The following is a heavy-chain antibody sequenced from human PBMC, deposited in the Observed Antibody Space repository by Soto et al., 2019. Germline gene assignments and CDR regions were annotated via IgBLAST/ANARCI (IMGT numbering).Heavy chain of an antibody. CDR2: IYPGDSDT. D-gene: IGHD6-13*01. J-gene: IGHJ4*02. CDR3: ARGGWQQLVNFDY. CDR1: GYSFSSYW. Sequence: PGESLKSSCKGSGYSFSSYWIGWVRQMPGKGLEWMGIIYPGDSDTRYSPSFQGQVTISAEKSISTAYLQGSSLKASDTAMYYCARGGWQQLVNFDYWGQGTLVTVSS. V-gene: IGHV5-51*01.